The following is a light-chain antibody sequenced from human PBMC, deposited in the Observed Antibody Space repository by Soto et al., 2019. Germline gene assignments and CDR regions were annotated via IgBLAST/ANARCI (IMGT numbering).Light chain of an antibody. CDR2: EVT. V-gene: IGLV2-14*01. J-gene: IGLJ1*01. Sequence: QSALTQPASVSGSPGQSITISCTGTSSDVGGYNYVSWYQQHPGKAPKVMIYEVTNRPSGVSHRFSGSKSGNTASLTISGLRAEDEADYYCSSYTSSSTLYVFGTGTKLTVL. CDR1: SSDVGGYNY. CDR3: SSYTSSSTLYV.